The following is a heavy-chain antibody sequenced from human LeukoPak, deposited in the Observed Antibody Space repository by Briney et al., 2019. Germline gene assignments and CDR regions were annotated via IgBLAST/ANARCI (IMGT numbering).Heavy chain of an antibody. Sequence: PSGTASCKPYAATFSSYSISWVRQAPGHGLGWMGSIIPILSIANYAQRFQSRVTITADKSTSTAYMKLSSLRSEDKAGYYCERGRIAEENFDYWGQGTLVTVSS. CDR3: ERGRIAEENFDY. D-gene: IGHD2-15*01. V-gene: IGHV1-69*02. J-gene: IGHJ4*02. CDR1: AATFSSYS. CDR2: IIPILSIA.